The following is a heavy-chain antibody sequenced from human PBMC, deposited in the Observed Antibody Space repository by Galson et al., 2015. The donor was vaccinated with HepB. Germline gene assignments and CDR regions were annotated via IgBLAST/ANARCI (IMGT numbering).Heavy chain of an antibody. Sequence: SLRLSCAASGFTFDSYAMHWVRQAPGTGLEWVAVITYDEKNKDYADSVKGRFTISRDNSKNTLYLEVNSPRAEDTAVYYCVFLRGNDLKPLDHWGQGTLVTVSS. V-gene: IGHV3-30*04. D-gene: IGHD5-12*01. CDR1: GFTFDSYA. J-gene: IGHJ4*02. CDR2: ITYDEKNK. CDR3: VFLRGNDLKPLDH.